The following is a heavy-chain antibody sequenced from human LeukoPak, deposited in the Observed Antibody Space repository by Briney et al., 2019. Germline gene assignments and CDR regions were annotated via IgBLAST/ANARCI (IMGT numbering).Heavy chain of an antibody. Sequence: PGRSLRLSCAASGFTFSSYAMHWVRQAPGKGLEWVAVISYDGSNKYYADSVKGRFTISRDNSKNTLYLQMNSLRAEDTAVYYCARDKSYGRYYYYMDLWGKGTTVTVSS. CDR3: ARDKSYGRYYYYMDL. D-gene: IGHD5-18*01. CDR2: ISYDGSNK. CDR1: GFTFSSYA. V-gene: IGHV3-30*04. J-gene: IGHJ6*03.